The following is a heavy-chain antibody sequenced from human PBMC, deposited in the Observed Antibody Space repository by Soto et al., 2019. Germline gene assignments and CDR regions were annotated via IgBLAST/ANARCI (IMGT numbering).Heavy chain of an antibody. Sequence: SETLSLTCTVSGGSISSYYWSWIRQPPGKGLEWIGYIYYSGSTNYNPSLKSRVTISVDTSKNQFSLKLSSVTAADTAVYYFARYMGTRGYSYGYRAPDAFDIRGQGTMVTVSS. J-gene: IGHJ3*02. CDR1: GGSISSYY. V-gene: IGHV4-59*08. CDR2: IYYSGST. CDR3: ARYMGTRGYSYGYRAPDAFDI. D-gene: IGHD5-18*01.